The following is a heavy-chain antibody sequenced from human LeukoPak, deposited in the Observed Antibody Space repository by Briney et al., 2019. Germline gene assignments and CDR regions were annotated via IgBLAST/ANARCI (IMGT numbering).Heavy chain of an antibody. CDR1: GFTFSSYG. CDR2: IRYDGSNK. J-gene: IGHJ4*02. V-gene: IGHV3-30*02. Sequence: PGGSLRLSCAASGFTFSSYGMHWVRQAPGKGLEWVAFIRYDGSNKYYADSVKGRFTISRDNSKNTLYLQMNSLRAEDTAVYYCAKDQQKSWSSTFDYWGQGTLVTVS. D-gene: IGHD2-2*01. CDR3: AKDQQKSWSSTFDY.